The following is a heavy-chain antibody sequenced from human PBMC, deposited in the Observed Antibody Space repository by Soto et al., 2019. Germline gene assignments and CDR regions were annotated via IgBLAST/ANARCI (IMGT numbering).Heavy chain of an antibody. CDR2: ISSSSSTI. J-gene: IGHJ6*03. Sequence: GGSLRLSCAASGFTFSSYSMNWVRQAPGKGLEWVSYISSSSSTIYYADSVKGRFTISRDNAKNSLYLQMNSLRAEDTAVYYCARGLKGLVPYYYYYMDVGGKGTTVTVPS. CDR1: GFTFSSYS. V-gene: IGHV3-48*01. CDR3: ARGLKGLVPYYYYYMDV. D-gene: IGHD6-19*01.